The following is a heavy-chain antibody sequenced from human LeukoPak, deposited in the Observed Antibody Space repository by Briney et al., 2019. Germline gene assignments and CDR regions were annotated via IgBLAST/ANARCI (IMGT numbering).Heavy chain of an antibody. CDR1: GGSFSGYY. V-gene: IGHV4-34*01. J-gene: IGHJ3*02. Sequence: SETLSLTCTVYGGSFSGYYWSWIRQPPGKGLEWIGEINHSGSTNYNPSLKSRVTISVDTSKNQFSLKLSSVTAADAAVYYCASGQQLAIDAFDIWGQGTMVTVSP. CDR3: ASGQQLAIDAFDI. D-gene: IGHD6-13*01. CDR2: INHSGST.